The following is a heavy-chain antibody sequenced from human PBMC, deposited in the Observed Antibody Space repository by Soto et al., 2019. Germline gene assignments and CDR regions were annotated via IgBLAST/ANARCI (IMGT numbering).Heavy chain of an antibody. D-gene: IGHD6-19*01. CDR2: TYYRSTWNN. CDR3: VRDGAPVAGSLGEAFDV. CDR1: GDTVSSNSAA. Sequence: SQALSLTCTISGDTVSSNSAAWNWIRQSASRGLEWLGRTYYRSTWNNDYAIAVKSRITGKPDTSKNQVTVQLNSVTPEDRAVYYCVRDGAPVAGSLGEAFDVWGQGTLVTVSS. V-gene: IGHV6-1*01. J-gene: IGHJ3*01.